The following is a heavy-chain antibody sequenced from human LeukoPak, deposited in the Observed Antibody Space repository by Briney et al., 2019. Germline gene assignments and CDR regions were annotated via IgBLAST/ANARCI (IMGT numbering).Heavy chain of an antibody. V-gene: IGHV3-30*04. J-gene: IGHJ3*01. CDR2: ISYDGSNK. CDR1: GFTFSSYA. D-gene: IGHD6-19*01. Sequence: GGSLRLSCAASGFTFSSYAMHWVRQAPGKGLEWVAVISYDGSNKYYADSVKGRFTISRDNSKNTLYLQMNSLRAEDTAVYYCARDWRLVHIDYWGQGTMVTVSS. CDR3: ARDWRLVHIDY.